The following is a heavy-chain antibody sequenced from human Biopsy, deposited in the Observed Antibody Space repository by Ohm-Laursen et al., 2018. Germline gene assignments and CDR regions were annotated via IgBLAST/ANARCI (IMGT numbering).Heavy chain of an antibody. J-gene: IGHJ6*02. CDR1: GDSDPKYY. V-gene: IGHV4-59*02. CDR2: IYYSVMT. D-gene: IGHD4-11*01. CDR3: ARDSGILNYGNFKYYHYYGMDV. Sequence: SHTLSLTCTVSGDSDPKYYWSWIRQPPGKGLEWIGHIYYSVMTNYNPSLQRRVSISVDTSRNQVSLTLSSVTAADTAVYYCARDSGILNYGNFKYYHYYGMDVWGQGTKVTVTS.